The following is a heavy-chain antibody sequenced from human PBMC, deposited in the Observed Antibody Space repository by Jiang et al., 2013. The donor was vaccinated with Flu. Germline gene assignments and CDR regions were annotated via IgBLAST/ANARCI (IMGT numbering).Heavy chain of an antibody. CDR2: IYHSGST. CDR3: ARDRIVVVVAATYNWFDP. D-gene: IGHD2-15*01. CDR1: GGSISSYY. J-gene: IGHJ5*02. V-gene: IGHV4-38-2*02. Sequence: GLVKPSETLSLTCTVSGGSISSYYWSWIRQPPGKGLEWIGSIYHSGSTYYNPSLKSRVTISVDTSKNQFSLKLSSVTAADTAVYYCARDRIVVVVAATYNWFDPWGQGTLVTVSS.